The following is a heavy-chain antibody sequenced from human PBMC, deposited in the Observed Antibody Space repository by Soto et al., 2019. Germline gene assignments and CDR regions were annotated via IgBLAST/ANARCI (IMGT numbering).Heavy chain of an antibody. CDR1: GYTFTSYG. Sequence: QVQLVQSGAEVKKPGAPVKVSCKASGYTFTSYGISWVRQAPGQGLEWMGWISAYNGNTNYAQKLQGRVTMTTDTSTSTAYMELRSLRSDDTAVYYCARDYSSGWYGRDYYYYGMDVWGQGTTVTVSS. CDR2: ISAYNGNT. D-gene: IGHD6-19*01. V-gene: IGHV1-18*01. J-gene: IGHJ6*02. CDR3: ARDYSSGWYGRDYYYYGMDV.